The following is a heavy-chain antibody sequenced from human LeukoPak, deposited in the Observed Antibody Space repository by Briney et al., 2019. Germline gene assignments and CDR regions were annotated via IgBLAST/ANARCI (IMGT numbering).Heavy chain of an antibody. J-gene: IGHJ4*02. CDR2: INHSGST. Sequence: SETLSLTCAVYGGSLSGYYWSWIRQPPGKGLEWIGEINHSGSTNYNPSLKSRVTISVDTSKNQFSLKLSSVTAADTAVYYCARGPQEDGYNGCDYWGQGTLVTVSS. CDR1: GGSLSGYY. D-gene: IGHD5-24*01. CDR3: ARGPQEDGYNGCDY. V-gene: IGHV4-34*01.